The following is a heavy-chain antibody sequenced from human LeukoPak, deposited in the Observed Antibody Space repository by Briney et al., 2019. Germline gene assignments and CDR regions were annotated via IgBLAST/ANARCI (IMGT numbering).Heavy chain of an antibody. CDR3: ARGPSARFFGVAKGAFDI. V-gene: IGHV3-30*04. D-gene: IGHD3-3*01. CDR2: ISSDGSNK. CDR1: TFTFSSYA. J-gene: IGHJ3*02. Sequence: PLGSLRLSCAASTFTFSSYAMHWVRQAPGKGLEWVTVISSDGSNKYYADSVKGRFTISRDNSKNTLDLQMNSLRAEDTAVYYCARGPSARFFGVAKGAFDIWGQGTMVTVSS.